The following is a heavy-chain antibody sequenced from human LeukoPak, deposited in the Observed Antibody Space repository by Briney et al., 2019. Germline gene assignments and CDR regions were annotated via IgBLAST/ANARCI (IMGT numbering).Heavy chain of an antibody. CDR3: ARLYGGNSGYFDY. CDR1: GFSFSSLAMA. Sequence: QPGGSLRLSCVASGFSFSSLAMACTGSARLQARGWSGWQLYGMMEVRNNADSVKGRFTISRDNRENTGDLQMNSLRAEDTAVYYCARLYGGNSGYFDYWGPGTLVTVSS. D-gene: IGHD4-23*01. V-gene: IGHV3-33*08. J-gene: IGHJ4*02. CDR2: YGMMEVR.